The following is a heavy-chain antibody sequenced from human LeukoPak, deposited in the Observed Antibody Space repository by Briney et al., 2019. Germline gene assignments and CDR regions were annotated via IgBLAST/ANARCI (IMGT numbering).Heavy chain of an antibody. Sequence: SETLSLTCAVYGGSFSGYYWSWIRPHPGKGLVWIGEINHSGSTNYNPPLKSRVTISVDTSKNQFSLKLSSVTAADTAVYYCARASYYYDSSGYSAYWGQGTLVTVSS. V-gene: IGHV4-34*01. CDR1: GGSFSGYY. J-gene: IGHJ4*02. CDR2: INHSGST. CDR3: ARASYYYDSSGYSAY. D-gene: IGHD3-22*01.